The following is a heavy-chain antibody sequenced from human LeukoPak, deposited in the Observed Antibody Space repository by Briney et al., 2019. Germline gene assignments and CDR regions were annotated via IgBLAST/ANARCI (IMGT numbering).Heavy chain of an antibody. J-gene: IGHJ3*02. CDR1: GVSCSSSD. V-gene: IGHV3-23*01. CDR3: ARDRYCSSTSCPDAFDI. Sequence: RLYCAASGVSCSSSDMSWVRQAPGSGLELVSALSGGGGSTYYADSVKGRFTISRDNSKNTLYLQMNSLRAEDTAVYYCARDRYCSSTSCPDAFDIWGQGTMVTVSS. CDR2: LSGGGGST. D-gene: IGHD2-2*01.